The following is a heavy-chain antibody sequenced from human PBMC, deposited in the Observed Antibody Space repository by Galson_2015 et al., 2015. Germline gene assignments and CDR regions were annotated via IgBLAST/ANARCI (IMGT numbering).Heavy chain of an antibody. CDR2: ISSSSSTI. J-gene: IGHJ4*02. CDR3: ARSVEGSYAPFDY. Sequence: SLRLSCAASGFTFSSYRMNWVRQAPGKGLEWVSYISSSSSTIYYADSVKGRFTISRDNAKNSLYLQMNSLRAEDTAVYYCARSVEGSYAPFDYWGQGTLVTVSS. V-gene: IGHV3-48*01. D-gene: IGHD1-26*01. CDR1: GFTFSSYR.